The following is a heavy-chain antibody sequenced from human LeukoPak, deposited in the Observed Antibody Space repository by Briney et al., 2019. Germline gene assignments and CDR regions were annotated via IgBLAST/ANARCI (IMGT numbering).Heavy chain of an antibody. CDR1: VFTFSSYA. J-gene: IGHJ4*02. D-gene: IGHD3-10*01. CDR3: ANFPYMVRGVISDY. Sequence: GGSLRLSCAACVFTFSSYAMSWVRQAPGKGLEWVSAISGSGGSTYYADSVKGRFTISRDNSKNTLYLQMNSLRAEDTAVYYCANFPYMVRGVISDYWGQGTLVTVSS. V-gene: IGHV3-23*01. CDR2: ISGSGGST.